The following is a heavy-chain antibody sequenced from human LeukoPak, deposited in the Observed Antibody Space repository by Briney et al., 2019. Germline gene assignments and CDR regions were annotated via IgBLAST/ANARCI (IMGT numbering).Heavy chain of an antibody. V-gene: IGHV3-48*01. D-gene: IGHD3-3*01. CDR1: GFTFSSYS. CDR3: ARDRSGPFWSGYHYYFDY. CDR2: ISSASNTI. J-gene: IGHJ4*02. Sequence: GGSLRLSCAASGFTFSSYSMNWVRQAPGKGLEWVSYISSASNTIYYADSVKGRFTISRDNSKNTLYLQMNSLRAEDTAVYYCARDRSGPFWSGYHYYFDYWGQGTLVTVSS.